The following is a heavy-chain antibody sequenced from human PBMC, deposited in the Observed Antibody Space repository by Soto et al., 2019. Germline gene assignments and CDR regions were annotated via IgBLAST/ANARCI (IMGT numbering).Heavy chain of an antibody. Sequence: QVQLVQSGAEVKKPGASVKVSCKASGYTFTSYDINWVRQATGQGLEWMGWMNPNSGNTGYAQKFQGRVTMTRNTSISTAYRELSSLRSDDTSVYYCARYYYVSGSYYNHTYYYYYYLDVWGKGTTGTVSS. CDR3: ARYYYVSGSYYNHTYYYYYYLDV. D-gene: IGHD3-10*01. CDR2: MNPNSGNT. CDR1: GYTFTSYD. V-gene: IGHV1-8*01. J-gene: IGHJ6*03.